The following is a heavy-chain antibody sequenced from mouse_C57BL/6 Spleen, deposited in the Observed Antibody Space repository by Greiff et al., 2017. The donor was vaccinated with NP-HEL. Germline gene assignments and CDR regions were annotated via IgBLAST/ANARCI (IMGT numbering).Heavy chain of an antibody. V-gene: IGHV1-80*01. D-gene: IGHD2-3*01. J-gene: IGHJ4*01. CDR3: ARFALYDGYYAMDY. CDR1: GYAFSSYW. Sequence: VQLQQSGAELVKPGASVKISCKASGYAFSSYWMNWVKQRPGKGLEWIGQIYPGDGDTNYNGKFKGKATLTADKSSSTAYMQLSSLTSEDSAVYFCARFALYDGYYAMDYWGQGTSVTVSS. CDR2: IYPGDGDT.